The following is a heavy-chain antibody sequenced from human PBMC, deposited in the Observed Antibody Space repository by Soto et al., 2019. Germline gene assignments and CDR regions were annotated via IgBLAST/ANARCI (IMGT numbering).Heavy chain of an antibody. CDR3: ASGSSTCCYDY. J-gene: IGHJ4*02. CDR1: GGSFSGYY. D-gene: IGHD2-2*01. Sequence: QVQLQQWGAGLLKPSETLSLTCAVYGGSFSGYYWSWIRQPPGKGLEWIGEINHSGSTNYNPSLKSRVTISVDTSKNQFSLKLSSVTAADTAVYYCASGSSTCCYDYWGQGTLVTVSS. CDR2: INHSGST. V-gene: IGHV4-34*01.